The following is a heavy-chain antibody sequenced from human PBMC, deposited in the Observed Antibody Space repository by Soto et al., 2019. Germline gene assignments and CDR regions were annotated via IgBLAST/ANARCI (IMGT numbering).Heavy chain of an antibody. J-gene: IGHJ4*02. Sequence: QITLKESGPTLVKPTQTLTLTCTFSGFSLTTSGVGVGWIRQPPGKALEWLALIYWDDDKRYSPSLKSRLTNTKDTPTYEVVLTMTHTDPVDTATYYCGHIRDSFSTTCPFDYWGQGTLVTVSS. D-gene: IGHD2-2*01. CDR3: GHIRDSFSTTCPFDY. CDR2: IYWDDDK. CDR1: GFSLTTSGVG. V-gene: IGHV2-5*02.